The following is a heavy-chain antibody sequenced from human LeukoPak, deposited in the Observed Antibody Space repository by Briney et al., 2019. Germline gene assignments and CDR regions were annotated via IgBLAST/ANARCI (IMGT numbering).Heavy chain of an antibody. J-gene: IGHJ4*02. V-gene: IGHV4-30-4*01. CDR3: ASDYGGNSGRVDF. D-gene: IGHD4-23*01. CDR2: IYYSGST. CDR1: GGSISSGDYY. Sequence: PSETLSLTCTVSGGSISSGDYYWSWIRQPPGRGLEWIGYIYYSGSTYYNPSLKSRVTISVDTSKNQFSLKLSSVTAADTAVYYCASDYGGNSGRVDFWGQGTLVTVSS.